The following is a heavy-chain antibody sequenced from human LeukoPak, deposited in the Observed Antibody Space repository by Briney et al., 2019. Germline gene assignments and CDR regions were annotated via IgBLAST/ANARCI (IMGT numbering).Heavy chain of an antibody. Sequence: PSQTLSLTCVVSGASISSGGYSWSWIRQPPGKGLEWIGCIYHTGGTQYNPSLKSRATMSVDTSKNQFSLKLSSVTAADTAVYYCARGGRITIFGVAIQGWFDPWGQGTLVTVSS. CDR3: ARGGRITIFGVAIQGWFDP. CDR2: IYHTGGT. J-gene: IGHJ5*02. D-gene: IGHD3-3*01. CDR1: GASISSGGYS. V-gene: IGHV4-30-2*01.